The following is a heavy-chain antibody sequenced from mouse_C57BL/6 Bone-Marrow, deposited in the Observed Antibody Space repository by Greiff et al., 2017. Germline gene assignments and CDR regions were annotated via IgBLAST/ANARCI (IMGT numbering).Heavy chain of an antibody. D-gene: IGHD2-4*01. J-gene: IGHJ4*01. V-gene: IGHV1-54*01. CDR3: ATLYDYGGDYYAMDY. Sequence: QVQLQQSGAELVRPGTSVKVSCKASGYAFTNYLIEWVKQRPGQGLEWIGVINPGSGGTNYNEKFKGKATLTADKSSSTAYMQLSSLTSEDSAVYVCATLYDYGGDYYAMDYWGQGTSVTVSS. CDR2: INPGSGGT. CDR1: GYAFTNYL.